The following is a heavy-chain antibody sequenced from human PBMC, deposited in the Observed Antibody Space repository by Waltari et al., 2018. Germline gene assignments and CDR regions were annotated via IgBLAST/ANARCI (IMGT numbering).Heavy chain of an antibody. Sequence: QVQLQESGPGLVKPSETLSLTCTVSGGSISSHYWSWIRQPPGKGLEWIGYIYYSGSTNYNTSLKSRCTISVDTSKNLFSLKLSSVTAADTAVYYCARMENCSGGSCYSGFYGMDVWGQGTTVTVSS. J-gene: IGHJ6*02. CDR2: IYYSGST. CDR1: GGSISSHY. V-gene: IGHV4-59*11. D-gene: IGHD2-15*01. CDR3: ARMENCSGGSCYSGFYGMDV.